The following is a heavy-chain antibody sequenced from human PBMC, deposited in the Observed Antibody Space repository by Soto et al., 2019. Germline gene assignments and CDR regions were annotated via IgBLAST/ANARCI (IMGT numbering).Heavy chain of an antibody. V-gene: IGHV1-69*13. CDR3: ARKAPSYERVFMTTVTTLSYYYYGMDV. CDR1: GGTFSSYA. D-gene: IGHD4-17*01. Sequence: VASVKVSCKASGGTFSSYAISWVRQAPGQGLEWMGGIIPIFGTANYAQKFQGRVTITADESTSTAYMELSSLRSEDTAVYYCARKAPSYERVFMTTVTTLSYYYYGMDVWGQGTTVTVSS. CDR2: IIPIFGTA. J-gene: IGHJ6*02.